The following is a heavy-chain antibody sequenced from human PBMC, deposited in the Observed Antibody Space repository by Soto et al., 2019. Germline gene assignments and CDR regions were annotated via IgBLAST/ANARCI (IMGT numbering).Heavy chain of an antibody. J-gene: IGHJ6*02. CDR3: AREIAVAGTNGYYSSYATDV. V-gene: IGHV4-39*07. D-gene: IGHD6-19*01. Sequence: PSETLSLTCTVSGGSISSSSYYWGWIRQPPGKGLEWIGSIYYSGSTYYNPSLKSRVTTSVDTSKNQFSLKLSSVTAADTAVYYCAREIAVAGTNGYYSSYATDVWGQGPTVTVAS. CDR2: IYYSGST. CDR1: GGSISSSSYY.